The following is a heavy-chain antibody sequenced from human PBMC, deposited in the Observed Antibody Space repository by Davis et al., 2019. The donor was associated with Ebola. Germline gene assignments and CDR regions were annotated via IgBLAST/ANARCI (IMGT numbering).Heavy chain of an antibody. CDR3: AKGITIFGVVIAFDY. CDR1: GFTFSSYG. Sequence: GESLKISCAASGFTFSSYGMHWVRQAPGKVLEWVAVISYDGSNKYYADSVKGRFTISRDNSKNTLYLQMNSLRAEDTAVYYCAKGITIFGVVIAFDYWGQGTLVTVSS. D-gene: IGHD3-3*01. CDR2: ISYDGSNK. J-gene: IGHJ4*02. V-gene: IGHV3-30*18.